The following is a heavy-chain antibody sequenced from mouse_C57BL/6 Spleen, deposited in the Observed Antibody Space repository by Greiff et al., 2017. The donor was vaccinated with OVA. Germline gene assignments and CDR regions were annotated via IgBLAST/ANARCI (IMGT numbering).Heavy chain of an antibody. J-gene: IGHJ4*01. CDR2: IDPSDSYT. CDR1: GYTFTSYW. CDR3: ARSSYAMDY. D-gene: IGHD1-3*01. V-gene: IGHV1-69*01. Sequence: VQLQQPGAELVMPGASVKLSCKASGYTFTSYWMHWVKQRPGQGLEWIGEIDPSDSYTNYNQKFKGKSTLTVDKSSSTAYMQLSSLISEDSAVYYCARSSYAMDYWGQGTSVTVSS.